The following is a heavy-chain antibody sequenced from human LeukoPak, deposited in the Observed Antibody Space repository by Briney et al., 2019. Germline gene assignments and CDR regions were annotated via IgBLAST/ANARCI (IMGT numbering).Heavy chain of an antibody. Sequence: PGRSLRLSCAASGFAFSSYGMHWVRQAPGKGLEWVAVISYDGSNKYYADSVKGRFTISRDNSKNTLYLQMNSLSAEDTAVYYCAKDKRGAAVAGTFLFDYWGQGTPVTVSS. CDR3: AKDKRGAAVAGTFLFDY. CDR1: GFAFSSYG. CDR2: ISYDGSNK. J-gene: IGHJ4*02. D-gene: IGHD6-19*01. V-gene: IGHV3-30*18.